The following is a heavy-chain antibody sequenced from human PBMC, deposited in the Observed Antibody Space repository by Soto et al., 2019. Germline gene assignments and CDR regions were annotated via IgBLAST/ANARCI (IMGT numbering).Heavy chain of an antibody. CDR3: AARPILGGDF. D-gene: IGHD2-15*01. CDR2: IIPMFDLT. V-gene: IGHV1-69*02. J-gene: IGHJ4*02. Sequence: QVQLVQSGAEVKKPGSSVKVSCKASGGTFSSYTISWVRQAPGQGLEWMGRIIPMFDLTNYAQKFQGRVTIIADKSTSIAYMELSSLRSEDTAVYYWAARPILGGDFWGQGTRVTVSS. CDR1: GGTFSSYT.